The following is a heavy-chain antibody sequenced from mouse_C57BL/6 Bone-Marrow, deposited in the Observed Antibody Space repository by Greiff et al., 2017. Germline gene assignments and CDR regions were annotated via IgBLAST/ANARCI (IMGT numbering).Heavy chain of an antibody. Sequence: VQLQQSGPELVKPGASVKMSCKASGYTFTDYNMHWVKQSHGKSLEWIGYINPNNGGTSYNQKFKGKATLTVNKSSSTAYMELRSLTSVDSAVYYCARLGDYPWFAYWGQGTLVTVSA. V-gene: IGHV1-22*01. D-gene: IGHD2-4*01. CDR1: GYTFTDYN. CDR2: INPNNGGT. J-gene: IGHJ3*01. CDR3: ARLGDYPWFAY.